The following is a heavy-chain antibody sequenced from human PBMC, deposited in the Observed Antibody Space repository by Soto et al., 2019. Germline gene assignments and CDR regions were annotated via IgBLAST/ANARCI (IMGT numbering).Heavy chain of an antibody. Sequence: SETLSLTCAVSGGSVSADSYYWAWIRQPPGKGLEWIATIHYRGSTYYATSLKSRVTISIDTSKNQFSLMLASATATDTAFYYCARLATTVSTPNYWGQGXLVTVYS. J-gene: IGHJ4*02. CDR1: GGSVSADSYY. CDR3: ARLATTVSTPNY. CDR2: IHYRGST. V-gene: IGHV4-39*01. D-gene: IGHD4-17*01.